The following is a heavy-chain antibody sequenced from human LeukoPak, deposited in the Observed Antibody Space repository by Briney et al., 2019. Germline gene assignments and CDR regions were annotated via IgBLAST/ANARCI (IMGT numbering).Heavy chain of an antibody. V-gene: IGHV3-30*18. CDR2: ISYDGSNK. CDR3: AKGMTTVTINWFDP. Sequence: GGSLRLSCAASGFTLSSYGMHWVRQAPGKGLEWVAVISYDGSNKYYADSVKGRFTISRDNSKNTLYLQMNSLRAEDTAVYYCAKGMTTVTINWFDPWGQGTLVTVSS. D-gene: IGHD4-17*01. J-gene: IGHJ5*02. CDR1: GFTLSSYG.